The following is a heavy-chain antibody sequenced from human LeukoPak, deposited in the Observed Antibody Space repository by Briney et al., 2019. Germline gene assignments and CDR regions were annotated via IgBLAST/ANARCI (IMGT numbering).Heavy chain of an antibody. Sequence: SETLSLTCAVYGGSFSGYYWTWIRQPPGKGLEWIGEISHSGNTNYNPSLKSRVTISLDTSKNQFSLKLSSVTAADTAVYYCAIGGSTMVRGVIRNNNWFDPWGQGTLVTVSS. V-gene: IGHV4-34*01. J-gene: IGHJ5*02. CDR3: AIGGSTMVRGVIRNNNWFDP. D-gene: IGHD3-10*01. CDR2: ISHSGNT. CDR1: GGSFSGYY.